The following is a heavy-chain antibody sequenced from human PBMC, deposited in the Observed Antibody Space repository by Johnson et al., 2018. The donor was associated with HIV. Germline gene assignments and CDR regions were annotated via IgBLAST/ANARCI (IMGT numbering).Heavy chain of an antibody. Sequence: VQLVESGGGLVQPGGSLRLSCAASGFTFSSYWMSWVRQAPGKGLEWVANTKKDGSEKYYADSVKGRFTISRDNSKNTLYLQMNSLRAEDTAVYYCAKALGWELSIWGQGTMVTVSS. V-gene: IGHV3-7*02. CDR1: GFTFSSYW. D-gene: IGHD1-26*01. CDR3: AKALGWELSI. CDR2: TKKDGSEK. J-gene: IGHJ3*02.